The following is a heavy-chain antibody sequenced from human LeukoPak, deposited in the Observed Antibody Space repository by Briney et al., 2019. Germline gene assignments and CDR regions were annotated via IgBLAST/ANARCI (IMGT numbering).Heavy chain of an antibody. Sequence: GGSLRLSCAASGFTLSSYAMSWVRQAPGKGLEWVSAISGSGGSTYYADSVKGRFTISRDNSKNTLYLQMNSLRAEDTAVYYCAKDRSTTISNTLGYFDYWGQGTLVTVSS. CDR1: GFTLSSYA. CDR2: ISGSGGST. V-gene: IGHV3-23*01. D-gene: IGHD2/OR15-2a*01. J-gene: IGHJ4*02. CDR3: AKDRSTTISNTLGYFDY.